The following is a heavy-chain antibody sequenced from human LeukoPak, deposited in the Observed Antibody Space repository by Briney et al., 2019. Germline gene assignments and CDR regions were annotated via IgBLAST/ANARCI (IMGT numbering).Heavy chain of an antibody. V-gene: IGHV1-24*01. CDR2: FDPEDGET. J-gene: IGHJ4*02. CDR1: GYTLTELS. D-gene: IGHD2-2*02. Sequence: ASVKVSCKVSGYTLTELSMHWVRQAPGKGLEWMGGFDPEDGETINAQMFQGRVTMTEDTSTDTAYMELGSLRSEDTAVYYCATLYGMWDYWGQGTLVTVSS. CDR3: ATLYGMWDY.